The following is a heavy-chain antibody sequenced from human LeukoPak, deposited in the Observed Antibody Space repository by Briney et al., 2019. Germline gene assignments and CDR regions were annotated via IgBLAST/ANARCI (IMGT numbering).Heavy chain of an antibody. CDR1: GFTFSSYW. D-gene: IGHD4-23*01. CDR3: AKDYGGNSNLYYYGMDV. V-gene: IGHV3-7*03. J-gene: IGHJ6*02. Sequence: PGGSLRLSCAASGFTFSSYWMNWARQAPGKGLEWVASINHNGNVNYYVDSVKGRFTISRDNSKNSLYLQMNSLRTEDTALYYCAKDYGGNSNLYYYGMDVWGQGTTVTVSS. CDR2: INHNGNVN.